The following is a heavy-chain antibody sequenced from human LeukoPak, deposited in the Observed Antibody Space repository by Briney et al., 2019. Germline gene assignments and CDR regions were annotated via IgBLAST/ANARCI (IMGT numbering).Heavy chain of an antibody. CDR2: ISYDGSNK. CDR1: GFTFSSYG. J-gene: IGHJ5*02. CDR3: AGEHPQLGSWFDP. Sequence: GGSLRLSCAASGFTFSSYGMHWVRQAPGKGLEWVAVISYDGSNKYYADSVKGRFTISRDSSKNTLYLQMNSLRAEDTAVYYCAGEHPQLGSWFDPWGQGTLVTVSS. D-gene: IGHD3-16*01. V-gene: IGHV3-30*03.